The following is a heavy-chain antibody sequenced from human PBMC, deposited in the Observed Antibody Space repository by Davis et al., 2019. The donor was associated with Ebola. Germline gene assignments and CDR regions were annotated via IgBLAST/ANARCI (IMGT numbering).Heavy chain of an antibody. CDR2: INHSGST. CDR1: GGSFSGYY. J-gene: IGHJ5*02. V-gene: IGHV4-34*01. Sequence: LRLSCAVYGGSFSGYYWSWIRQPPGKGLEWIGEINHSGSTNYNPSLKSRVTISVDTSKNQFSLKLSSVTAADTAVYYCARGYSGWFDPWGQGTLVTVSS. D-gene: IGHD2-21*01. CDR3: ARGYSGWFDP.